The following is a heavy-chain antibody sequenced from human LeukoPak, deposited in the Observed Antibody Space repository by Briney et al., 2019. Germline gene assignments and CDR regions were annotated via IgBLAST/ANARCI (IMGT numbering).Heavy chain of an antibody. V-gene: IGHV4-39*01. CDR3: ARRRGGSSYCDY. CDR2: IHYSGTT. D-gene: IGHD3-16*02. J-gene: IGHJ4*02. CDR1: GGPISSSGYY. Sequence: SETLSLTCTVSGGPISSSGYYWGWIRQPPGKGLEWIGNIHYSGTTYYKPSLKSRVTMSVDTSKNQFSLILSSVSATDTAVYYCARRRGGSSYCDYWGQGTLVTVSS.